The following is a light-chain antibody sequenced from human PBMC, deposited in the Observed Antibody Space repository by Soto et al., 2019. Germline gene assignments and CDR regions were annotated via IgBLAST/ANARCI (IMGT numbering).Light chain of an antibody. CDR3: NSFTSSSTFV. CDR1: SSDVGGYNY. CDR2: EVS. J-gene: IGLJ2*01. Sequence: QSALTQPASVSGSPGQSITISCTGTSSDVGGYNYVSWYQHHPGKAPKLIIYEVSDRPSGVSNRLSGSRSGNAVSLTISGLQADDEADYYCNSFTSSSTFVFGGGTKLTVL. V-gene: IGLV2-14*01.